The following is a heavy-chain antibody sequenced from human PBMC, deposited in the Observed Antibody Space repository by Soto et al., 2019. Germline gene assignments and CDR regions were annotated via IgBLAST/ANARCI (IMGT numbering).Heavy chain of an antibody. CDR3: ARDHSGGPSNIALLF. D-gene: IGHD2-15*01. V-gene: IGHV1-69*18. CDR2: FIPVFAAA. Sequence: QVQLVQSGAEVKKPGSSVKVSCKASGGTSSNYAVTWVRQAPGQGLEWVGTFIPVFAAAKYAQQFQGRVTMTADESTRTAYMELSSLRSEDTAVFYCARDHSGGPSNIALLFWGQGTLVTVSS. CDR1: GGTSSNYA. J-gene: IGHJ4*02.